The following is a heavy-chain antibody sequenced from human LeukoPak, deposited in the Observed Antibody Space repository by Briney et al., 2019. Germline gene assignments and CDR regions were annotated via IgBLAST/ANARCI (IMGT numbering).Heavy chain of an antibody. Sequence: GESLKISCKASGYKFTNYWIGWVRQMPGKGLEWMKIIYPGDSETRYSPSFQGQVTISADKSIGTMYLQWSSLKASDTAMYYCARALRTGQGDYVPVLWGQGTLVTVSS. CDR1: GYKFTNYW. V-gene: IGHV5-51*01. CDR3: ARALRTGQGDYVPVL. CDR2: IYPGDSET. D-gene: IGHD4-17*01. J-gene: IGHJ4*02.